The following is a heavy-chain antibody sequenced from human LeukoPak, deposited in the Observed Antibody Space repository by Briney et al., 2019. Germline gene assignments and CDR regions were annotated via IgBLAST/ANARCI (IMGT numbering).Heavy chain of an antibody. J-gene: IGHJ4*02. CDR3: ARKGSAYYDFWSGFSPFDY. CDR2: INTNSGGT. D-gene: IGHD3-3*01. Sequence: ASVKVSCKASGYTFTGYCMHWVRQAPGQGLEWMGWINTNSGGTNYAQKFQGRVTMTRDTSISTAYMELSRLRSDDTAVYSCARKGSAYYDFWSGFSPFDYWGQGTLVTVSS. CDR1: GYTFTGYC. V-gene: IGHV1-2*02.